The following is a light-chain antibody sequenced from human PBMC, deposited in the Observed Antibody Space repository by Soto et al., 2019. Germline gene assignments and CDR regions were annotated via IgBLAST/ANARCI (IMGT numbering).Light chain of an antibody. V-gene: IGKV3-11*01. CDR3: QQRSSWPPYT. CDR1: QSVSSY. Sequence: EIVLTQSPATLSLSPGERATLSCRASQSVSSYLAWYQQKPGQAPRLLIYDASNRATGIPARFSASGSGTDFTLTMSCLEPEDFAVYYCQQRSSWPPYTFGQGTKLEIK. J-gene: IGKJ2*01. CDR2: DAS.